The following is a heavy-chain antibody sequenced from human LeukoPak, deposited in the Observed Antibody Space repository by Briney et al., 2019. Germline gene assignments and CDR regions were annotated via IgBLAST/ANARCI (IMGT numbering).Heavy chain of an antibody. CDR2: IHHSGSP. CDR3: ARGGGDCLYFDL. CDR1: GGSFSGYY. D-gene: IGHD2-21*02. Sequence: SETLSLTCAVYGGSFSGYYWSWIRQPPGKGLEWIGEIHHSGSPHYNPSLQSRVTISVDTSKNQFSLKLTSVSAGDTAVYFCARGGGDCLYFDLLGRGTLVTVSS. V-gene: IGHV4-34*01. J-gene: IGHJ2*01.